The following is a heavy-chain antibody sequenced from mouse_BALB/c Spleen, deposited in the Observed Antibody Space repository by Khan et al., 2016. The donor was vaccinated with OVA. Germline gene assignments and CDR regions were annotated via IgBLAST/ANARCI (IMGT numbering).Heavy chain of an antibody. CDR1: GFTFSSYA. V-gene: IGHV5-9-3*01. Sequence: EVQLVESGGGLVKLGGSLKLSCAASGFTFSSYAMSWVRQTPEKRLEWVATISSGGGNTYYPDSVKGRFTISRDNAKNTLYLQMSSLKSEDTAMYYCARRSWVLYFDYWGQGTTLTVSS. CDR3: ARRSWVLYFDY. J-gene: IGHJ2*01. D-gene: IGHD4-1*01. CDR2: ISSGGGNT.